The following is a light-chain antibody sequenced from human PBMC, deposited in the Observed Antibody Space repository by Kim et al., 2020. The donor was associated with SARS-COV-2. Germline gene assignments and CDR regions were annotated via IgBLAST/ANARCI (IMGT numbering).Light chain of an antibody. CDR2: DAS. CDR3: QQRSNWPLT. Sequence: LPPGESSTLSCRASQSVSSYLAWYQQKPGQAPRLLIYDASNRATGIPARFSGSGSGTDFTLTISSLEPEDFAVYYCQQRSNWPLTFGGGTKVDIK. J-gene: IGKJ4*01. CDR1: QSVSSY. V-gene: IGKV3-11*01.